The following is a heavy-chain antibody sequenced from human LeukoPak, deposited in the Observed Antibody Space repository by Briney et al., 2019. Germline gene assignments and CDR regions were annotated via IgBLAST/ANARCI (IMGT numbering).Heavy chain of an antibody. CDR2: IIPILGIA. D-gene: IGHD2-2*02. CDR1: GGTFSSYA. J-gene: IGHJ6*02. V-gene: IGHV1-69*04. CDR3: AREEYQLLYGLDYYYGMDV. Sequence: SVKVSCKASGGTFSSYAISWVRQAPGQGLEWMGRIIPILGIANYAQKFQGRVTITADKSTSTAYMGLSSLRSEDTAVYYCAREEYQLLYGLDYYYGMDVWGQGTTVTVSS.